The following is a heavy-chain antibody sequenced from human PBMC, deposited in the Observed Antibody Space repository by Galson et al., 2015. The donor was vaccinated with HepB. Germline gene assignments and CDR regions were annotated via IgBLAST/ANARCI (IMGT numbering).Heavy chain of an antibody. CDR1: GFTFSNTW. J-gene: IGHJ4*02. V-gene: IGHV3-15*01. Sequence: SLRLSCAASGFTFSNTWMNWVRQVPGKGLEWVGRIRSKAAGGTTDFAAPVKGRFTISRDDSKNTLYLEMNSLKSEDTAVYYCATGRGISGPNNYCDDWGQGTLVTVSS. D-gene: IGHD3-10*01. CDR3: ATGRGISGPNNYCDD. CDR2: IRSKAAGGTT.